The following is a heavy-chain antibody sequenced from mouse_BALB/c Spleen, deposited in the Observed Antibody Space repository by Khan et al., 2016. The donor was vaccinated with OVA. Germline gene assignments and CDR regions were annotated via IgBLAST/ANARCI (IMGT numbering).Heavy chain of an antibody. J-gene: IGHJ2*01. CDR3: TRDRIGY. CDR1: GYTFTTYW. CDR2: INPTSGYT. Sequence: QVQLKESGAELAKPGASVKMSCKASGYTFTTYWMHWVKQRPGQGLEWIGYINPTSGYTDYNDKFKDRATLSADKSSSTAYMQLNSLTSEDSAVYYCTRDRIGYWGQGTTLTVSS. V-gene: IGHV1-7*01.